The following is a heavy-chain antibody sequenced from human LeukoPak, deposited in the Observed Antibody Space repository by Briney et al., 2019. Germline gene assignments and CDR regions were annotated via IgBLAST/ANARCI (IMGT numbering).Heavy chain of an antibody. D-gene: IGHD5-12*01. CDR3: ARTSHYVDIAATIPYGIYYFDY. CDR1: GYSIGTYG. J-gene: IGHJ4*02. Sequence: ASVKVSCKASGYSIGTYGVNWVRQAPGQGLEWMGWISSYSVKTESAQKFQGRVTMTTDTSTSTAYMELRSLRSDDTAVYYCARTSHYVDIAATIPYGIYYFDYWGQGTLVTVSS. CDR2: ISSYSVKT. V-gene: IGHV1-18*01.